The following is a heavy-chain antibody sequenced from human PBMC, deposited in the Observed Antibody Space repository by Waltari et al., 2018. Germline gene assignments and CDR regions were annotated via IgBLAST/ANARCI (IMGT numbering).Heavy chain of an antibody. V-gene: IGHV3-23*01. CDR1: GFTFSSYA. D-gene: IGHD3-16*02. CDR2: ISGSGGST. CDR3: AKVCNDYVWGSYRCHDAFDI. J-gene: IGHJ3*02. Sequence: EVQLLGSGGGLVQPGGSLRLSCAASGFTFSSYAMSWVRQAPGKGLEWVSAISGSGGSTDYADAGKGRFTISRDNSKNTLYLQMNSLRAEDTAVYYCAKVCNDYVWGSYRCHDAFDIWGQGTMVTVSS.